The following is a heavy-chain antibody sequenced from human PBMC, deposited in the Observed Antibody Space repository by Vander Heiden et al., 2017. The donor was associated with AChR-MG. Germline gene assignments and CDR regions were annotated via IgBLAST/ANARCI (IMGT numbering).Heavy chain of an antibody. D-gene: IGHD6-19*01. V-gene: IGHV3-30*02. J-gene: IGHJ4*02. CDR1: GFTFSSYG. CDR3: AKKRIAVAAPFDY. CDR2: IRYDGSNK. Sequence: QVQLVESGGGVVQPGGSLRLSCAASGFTFSSYGMHWVRQAPGKGLEWVAFIRYDGSNKYYADSVKGRFTISRDNSKNTLYLQMNSLRAEDTAVYYCAKKRIAVAAPFDYWGQGTLVTVSS.